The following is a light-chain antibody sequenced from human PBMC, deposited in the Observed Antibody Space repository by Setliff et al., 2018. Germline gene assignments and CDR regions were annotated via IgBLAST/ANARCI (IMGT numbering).Light chain of an antibody. V-gene: IGLV2-8*01. Sequence: QSALAQPPSASGSPGQSVTISCTGTTSDVGGYDYVSWYQQHPDKAPKLILYEVTKRPSGVPDRFSGSKSGNTASLTVSGLQADDEADYYCSSYTTSSTCVFGTGTKVTVL. J-gene: IGLJ1*01. CDR2: EVT. CDR1: TSDVGGYDY. CDR3: SSYTTSSTCV.